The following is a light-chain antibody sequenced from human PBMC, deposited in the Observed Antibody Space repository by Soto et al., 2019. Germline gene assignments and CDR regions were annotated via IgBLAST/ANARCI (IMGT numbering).Light chain of an antibody. CDR1: QDISKY. CDR3: QQYANLPPLT. V-gene: IGKV1-33*01. J-gene: IGKJ4*01. Sequence: DIQMTQSPSSLSASGGDIVTITCQASQDISKYLNWYQQKRGKAPKLLIYDASNVETGVPSRFGGSGSGTHFTVTISRLQPEDIATYYCQQYANLPPLTFGGGTKVEI. CDR2: DAS.